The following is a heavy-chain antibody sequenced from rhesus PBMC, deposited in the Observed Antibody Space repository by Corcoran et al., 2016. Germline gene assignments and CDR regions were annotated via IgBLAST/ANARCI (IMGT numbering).Heavy chain of an antibody. CDR2: IKRKADGETA. Sequence: ESGGGLVQPGGSLRLSCAASGFTFSNYWMSWVRQAPGKGLEWVARIKRKADGETADYAASVKGRFTISRDDSKNTLYLQMNSLKTEDTAVYYCTTTPQRAGLFDYWGQGVLVTVSS. J-gene: IGHJ4*01. CDR3: TTTPQRAGLFDY. V-gene: IGHV3-30*02. D-gene: IGHD1-1*01. CDR1: GFTFSNYW.